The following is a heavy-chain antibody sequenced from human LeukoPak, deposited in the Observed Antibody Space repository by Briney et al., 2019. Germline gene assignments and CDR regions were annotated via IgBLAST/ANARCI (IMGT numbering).Heavy chain of an antibody. D-gene: IGHD3-22*01. CDR1: GFTFSSYS. CDR3: AKVMIAFNAFDY. J-gene: IGHJ4*02. V-gene: IGHV3-48*01. Sequence: GGSLRLSCAASGFTFSSYSMNWVRQAPGKGLELVSYISSSSSTIYYADSVKGRFTISRDNAKNSLYLQMNSLTVEDTAVYYCAKVMIAFNAFDYWGQGTLVTVSS. CDR2: ISSSSSTI.